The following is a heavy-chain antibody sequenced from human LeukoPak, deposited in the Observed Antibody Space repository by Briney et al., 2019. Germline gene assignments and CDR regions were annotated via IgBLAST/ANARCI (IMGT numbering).Heavy chain of an antibody. D-gene: IGHD6-19*01. CDR1: GFTFSTYS. CDR3: SKEVENTSGWYSHFDY. J-gene: IGHJ4*02. Sequence: PGGSLRLSCAASGFTFSTYSMNWVRQAPGKGLEWVSSISTSSSYIYYADSVKGRFTISRDNAKNSLYLQMNSLRAEDTAVYYCSKEVENTSGWYSHFDYWGQGTLVTVSS. CDR2: ISTSSSYI. V-gene: IGHV3-21*01.